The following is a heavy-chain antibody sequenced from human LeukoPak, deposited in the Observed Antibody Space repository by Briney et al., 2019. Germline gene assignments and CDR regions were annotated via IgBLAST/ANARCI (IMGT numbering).Heavy chain of an antibody. D-gene: IGHD4-11*01. J-gene: IGHJ6*02. V-gene: IGHV4-34*01. CDR1: GGSFSGYY. CDR3: ARGSDYPYYYYYGMDV. CDR2: INHSGST. Sequence: PSETLSLTCAVYGGSFSGYYWSWIRQPPGKGLEWIGEINHSGSTNYNPSLKSRVTISVDTSKNQFSLKVSSVTAADTAVYDCARGSDYPYYYYYGMDVWGQGTTVTVSS.